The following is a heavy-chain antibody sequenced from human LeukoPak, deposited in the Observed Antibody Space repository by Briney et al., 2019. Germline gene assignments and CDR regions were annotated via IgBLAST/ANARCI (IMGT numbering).Heavy chain of an antibody. Sequence: GGSLRLSCAACGFTFSSYDMHWVRQAPGKGLEWVAFIRYDGSNKYYADSVKGRFTISRDNSKNTLYLQMNSLRAEDTAVYYCAKPKTTVTTTFDYWGQGTLVTVSS. CDR1: GFTFSSYD. D-gene: IGHD4-17*01. J-gene: IGHJ4*02. CDR2: IRYDGSNK. CDR3: AKPKTTVTTTFDY. V-gene: IGHV3-30*02.